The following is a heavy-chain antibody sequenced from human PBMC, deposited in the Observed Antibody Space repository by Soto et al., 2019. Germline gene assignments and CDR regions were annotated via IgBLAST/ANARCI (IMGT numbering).Heavy chain of an antibody. Sequence: QVQLVQSGAEVKKPGSSVKVSCKASGGTFSSYAISWVRQAPGQGLEWMGGIISIFGTADYAQKFQGRVTITADESTSTAYMELSSLISEDTAVYYCARSGARPGDYYYGMDVWGQGTTVTVSS. CDR3: ARSGARPGDYYYGMDV. CDR1: GGTFSSYA. CDR2: IISIFGTA. D-gene: IGHD3-10*01. V-gene: IGHV1-69*12. J-gene: IGHJ6*02.